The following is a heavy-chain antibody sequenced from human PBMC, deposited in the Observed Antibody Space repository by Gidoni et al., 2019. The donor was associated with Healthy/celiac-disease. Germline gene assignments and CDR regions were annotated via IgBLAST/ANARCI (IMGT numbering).Heavy chain of an antibody. V-gene: IGHV1-69*01. Sequence: QVQLVQSGAEAKKPGYSVKDSCKASGGTLSSYAISWVRRDPGQGLEWIGGIIPIFGTANYAQKFQSRVTITANESTSTAYMELSSLRSEDTAVYYCARDEAGIAADYWGQGTLVTVSS. CDR1: GGTLSSYA. CDR2: IIPIFGTA. J-gene: IGHJ4*02. D-gene: IGHD6-13*01. CDR3: ARDEAGIAADY.